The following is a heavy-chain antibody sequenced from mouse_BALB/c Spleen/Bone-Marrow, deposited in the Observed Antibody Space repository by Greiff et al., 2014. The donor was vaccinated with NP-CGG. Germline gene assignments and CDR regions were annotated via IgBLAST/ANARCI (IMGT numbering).Heavy chain of an antibody. CDR3: ADYYYGSSQFAY. CDR1: GFNIKDTY. D-gene: IGHD1-1*01. Sequence: VQLKQSGAELVKPGASVKLSCTASGFNIKDTYMQWVKQRPEQGLEWIGRIDPANGTTKYDAKFQGKATLTADTSSNTAYLQLMTLKSEATAVCSSADYYYGSSQFAYWGQGTLVTVSA. V-gene: IGHV14-3*02. J-gene: IGHJ3*01. CDR2: IDPANGTT.